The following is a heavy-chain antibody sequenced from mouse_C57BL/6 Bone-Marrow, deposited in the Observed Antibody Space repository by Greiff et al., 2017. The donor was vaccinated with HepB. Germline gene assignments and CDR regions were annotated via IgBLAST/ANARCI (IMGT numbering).Heavy chain of an antibody. D-gene: IGHD2-2*01. CDR1: GFSLTSYG. Sequence: QVQVVESGPGLVAPSQSLSITCTVSGFSLTSYGVHWVRQPPGKGLEWLVVIWSDGSTTYNSALKSRLSISKDNSKSQVFLKMNSLQTDDTAMYYCARHEGSTMVTTSAMDYWGQGTSVTVSS. V-gene: IGHV2-6-1*01. J-gene: IGHJ4*01. CDR2: IWSDGST. CDR3: ARHEGSTMVTTSAMDY.